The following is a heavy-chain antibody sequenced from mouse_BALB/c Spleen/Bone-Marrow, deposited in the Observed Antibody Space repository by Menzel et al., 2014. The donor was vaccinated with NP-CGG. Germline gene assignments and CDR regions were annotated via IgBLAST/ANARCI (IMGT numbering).Heavy chain of an antibody. J-gene: IGHJ3*01. Sequence: EVQVVEPGGGLVQPKGPLKLSCAASGFTFNTYAMNWVRQAPGKGLEWVARIRSKSNNYATYYADSVKDRFTISRDDSQSMLYLQMNNLKTEDTAMYYCVGGNYHWGQGTLVTVSA. CDR1: GFTFNTYA. CDR3: VGGNYH. D-gene: IGHD2-1*01. CDR2: IRSKSNNYAT. V-gene: IGHV10-1*02.